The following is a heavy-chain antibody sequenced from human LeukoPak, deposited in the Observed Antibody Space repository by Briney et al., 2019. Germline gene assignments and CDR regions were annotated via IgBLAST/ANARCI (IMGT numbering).Heavy chain of an antibody. V-gene: IGHV3-30-3*01. CDR2: ISYDGSNK. Sequence: GGSLRLSCAASGFTFSSYAMHWVRQAPGKGLEWVAVISYDGSNKYYADSVKGRFTISRDNSKNTLYLQMNSLRAEDTAVYYCAKEFAAYYDILTGYSLGYWGQGTLVTVSS. J-gene: IGHJ4*02. CDR1: GFTFSSYA. D-gene: IGHD3-9*01. CDR3: AKEFAAYYDILTGYSLGY.